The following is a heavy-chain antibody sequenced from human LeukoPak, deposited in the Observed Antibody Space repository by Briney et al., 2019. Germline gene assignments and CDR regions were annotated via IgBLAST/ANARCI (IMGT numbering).Heavy chain of an antibody. CDR1: GGPMSGYRT. CDR3: ARVVTAAGLDV. V-gene: IGHV4-34*01. Sequence: SETLPLTCTVSGGPMSGYRTWGWVRQPPGKGLEWIGNIHHDGRTAPNPSLKSRVTLSQDTSTNQFSLKVNSVTATDTALYYCARVVTAAGLDVWGPGILVTISS. J-gene: IGHJ4*02. D-gene: IGHD6-25*01. CDR2: IHHDGRT.